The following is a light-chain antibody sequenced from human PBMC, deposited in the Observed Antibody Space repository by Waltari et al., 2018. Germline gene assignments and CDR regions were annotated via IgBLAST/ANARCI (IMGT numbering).Light chain of an antibody. V-gene: IGLV3-21*02. CDR3: QVWDSGSDHYV. J-gene: IGLJ1*01. CDR1: KIGRKN. Sequence: SYVLTQPPSVSVAPGQTARITCDGNKIGRKNGHWYQQKPGQAPVLVVYEDGDRPSGIPERFSGSNSGNTATLTISRVDAGDEADYYCQVWDSGSDHYVFGTVTKVTVL. CDR2: EDG.